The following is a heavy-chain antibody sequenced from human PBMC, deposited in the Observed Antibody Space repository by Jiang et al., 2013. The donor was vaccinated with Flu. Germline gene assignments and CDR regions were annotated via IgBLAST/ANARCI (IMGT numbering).Heavy chain of an antibody. J-gene: IGHJ6*02. CDR2: IYPGDSDT. CDR1: GYSFTSYW. V-gene: IGHV5-51*01. D-gene: IGHD2-2*02. Sequence: SGYSFTSYWIGWVRQMPGKGLEWMGIIYPGDSDTRYSPSFQGQVTISADKSISTAYLQWSSLKASDTAMYYCARRYCSSTSCYRDYYGMDVWGQGTTVTVSS. CDR3: ARRYCSSTSCYRDYYGMDV.